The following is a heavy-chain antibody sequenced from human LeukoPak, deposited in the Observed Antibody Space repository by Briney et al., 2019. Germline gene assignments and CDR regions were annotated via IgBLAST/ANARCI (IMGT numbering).Heavy chain of an antibody. D-gene: IGHD6-13*01. Sequence: SETLSLTCTVSGGSISSSIYYWGWIRQPPGKGLEWIGSIYYSGSTYYNPSLKSRVTISVDTSKNQFSLRLSSVTAADTAVYYCARLAYSGSWYPLGAFDIWGQGTMVTVSS. J-gene: IGHJ3*02. CDR2: IYYSGST. V-gene: IGHV4-39*01. CDR3: ARLAYSGSWYPLGAFDI. CDR1: GGSISSSIYY.